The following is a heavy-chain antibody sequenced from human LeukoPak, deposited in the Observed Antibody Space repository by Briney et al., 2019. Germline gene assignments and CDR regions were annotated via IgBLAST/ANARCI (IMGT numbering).Heavy chain of an antibody. D-gene: IGHD3-22*01. V-gene: IGHV1-69*13. CDR2: ITPVFGTA. J-gene: IGHJ4*02. CDR3: ARVGGIYYYDSSGYYRN. CDR1: GGTFSTHT. Sequence: SVKVSCKASGGTFSTHTITWVRQAPGQGLEWLGGITPVFGTARYAQKIQGRVTITADESTSTAYMELSSLRSEDTAVYYCARVGGIYYYDSSGYYRNWGQGTLVTVSS.